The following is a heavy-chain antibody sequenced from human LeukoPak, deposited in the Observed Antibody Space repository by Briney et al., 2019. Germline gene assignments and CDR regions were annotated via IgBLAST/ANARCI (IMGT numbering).Heavy chain of an antibody. D-gene: IGHD3-10*01. CDR2: ISSSGSTI. CDR3: ARGGYYGSGSYEIDY. CDR1: GFTFSSYE. Sequence: GGSLRLSCAASGFTFSSYEMNWVRQAPGKGLEWVSYISSSGSTIYYADSVKGRFTISRDNAKNSLYLQMNSVRAEDTAVYYCARGGYYGSGSYEIDYWGQGTLVTVSS. V-gene: IGHV3-48*03. J-gene: IGHJ4*02.